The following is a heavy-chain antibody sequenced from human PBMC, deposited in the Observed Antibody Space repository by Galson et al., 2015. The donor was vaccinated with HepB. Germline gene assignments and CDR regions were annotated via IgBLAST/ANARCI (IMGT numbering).Heavy chain of an antibody. CDR3: VTSSYDNTGPPG. Sequence: SVKVSCKASGGTSSSQAISWVRQAPGQGLEWMGRITPILGSTNYAQKFQGRVTITADKSTGTAYMDLNSLKSDDTAVYYCVTSSYDNTGPPGWGQGALVTVSS. J-gene: IGHJ4*02. V-gene: IGHV1-69*04. CDR1: GGTSSSQA. D-gene: IGHD3-22*01. CDR2: ITPILGST.